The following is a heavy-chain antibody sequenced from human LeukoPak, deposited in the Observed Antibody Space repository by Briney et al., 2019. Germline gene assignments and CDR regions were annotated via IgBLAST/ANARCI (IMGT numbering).Heavy chain of an antibody. V-gene: IGHV1-2*02. CDR2: INPNSGGT. CDR3: ARDLWYSSGWSGIGDYYMDV. D-gene: IGHD6-19*01. CDR1: GYTFTGYY. J-gene: IGHJ6*03. Sequence: ASVKVSCKASGYTFTGYYMHWVRQAPGQGLEWMGWINPNSGGTNYAQKFQGRVTMTRDTSISTAYMELSRLRSDDTAVYYCARDLWYSSGWSGIGDYYMDVWGKGTTVTVSS.